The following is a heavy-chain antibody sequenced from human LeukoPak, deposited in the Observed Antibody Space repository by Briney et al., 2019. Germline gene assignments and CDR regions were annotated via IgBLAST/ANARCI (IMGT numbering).Heavy chain of an antibody. CDR2: INPSGGST. CDR3: ARDKDYSESGLLGYYYYYMDV. V-gene: IGHV1-46*01. D-gene: IGHD4-11*01. J-gene: IGHJ6*03. Sequence: ASVKVSCKASGYTFTSYYMHWVRQAPGQGLEWMGIINPSGGSTSYAQRFQGRVTMTRDTSTSTVYMELSSLRSEDTAVYYCARDKDYSESGLLGYYYYYMDVWGKGTTVTVSS. CDR1: GYTFTSYY.